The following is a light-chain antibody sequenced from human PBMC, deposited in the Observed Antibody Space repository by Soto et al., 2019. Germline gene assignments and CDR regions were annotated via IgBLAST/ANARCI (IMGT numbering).Light chain of an antibody. CDR1: SSNIGADYH. CDR2: GNN. V-gene: IGLV1-40*01. J-gene: IGLJ3*02. Sequence: QSVLTQPPSVSGAPGQRVTISCTGSSSNIGADYHVHWYQQLPGTAPKLLIYGNNNRPSGVPDRFSGSKSGNSVSLAITGLQAEDEADYYCQSYDSSLSGWVFGGGTKLTVL. CDR3: QSYDSSLSGWV.